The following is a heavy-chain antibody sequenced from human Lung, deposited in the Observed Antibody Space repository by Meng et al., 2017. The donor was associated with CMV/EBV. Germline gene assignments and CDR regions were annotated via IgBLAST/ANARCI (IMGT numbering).Heavy chain of an antibody. J-gene: IGHJ5*02. V-gene: IGHV3-30*02. Sequence: SXAASGFTFSSYGMHWVRQAPGKGLEWVAFIRYDGSNKYYADSVKGRFTISRDNSKNTLYLQMNSLRAEDTAVYYCAKDSPLGYSSSSRGNWFDPWGQGTLVXVSS. D-gene: IGHD6-6*01. CDR3: AKDSPLGYSSSSRGNWFDP. CDR1: GFTFSSYG. CDR2: IRYDGSNK.